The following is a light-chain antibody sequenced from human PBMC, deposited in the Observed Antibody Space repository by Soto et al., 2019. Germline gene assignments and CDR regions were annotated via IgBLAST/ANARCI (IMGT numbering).Light chain of an antibody. V-gene: IGKV1-5*03. CDR1: QTISSW. J-gene: IGKJ1*01. Sequence: DIQVTQSPSTLSSYLLDTVTVTCRASQTISSWLAWYQQKPGKAPKLLIYKASTLKSGVPSRFSGSGSGTEFTLTISSLQPDDFATYYCQHYNSYSEAFGQGTKVDI. CDR3: QHYNSYSEA. CDR2: KAS.